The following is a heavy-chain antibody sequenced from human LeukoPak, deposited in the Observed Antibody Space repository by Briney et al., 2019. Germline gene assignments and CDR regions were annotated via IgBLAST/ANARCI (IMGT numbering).Heavy chain of an antibody. J-gene: IGHJ4*02. V-gene: IGHV1-2*02. CDR2: LNPNSGVT. Sequence: ASVKVSCKASGYTFTGYYMHWVRLAPGQGLEWMGWLNPNSGVTKSAQRFQGRVFMTRDTSNNTAYMELSRLRSDDTAVYYCATSLPLDWKLDYWGQGTLLTVSS. D-gene: IGHD1-1*01. CDR3: ATSLPLDWKLDY. CDR1: GYTFTGYY.